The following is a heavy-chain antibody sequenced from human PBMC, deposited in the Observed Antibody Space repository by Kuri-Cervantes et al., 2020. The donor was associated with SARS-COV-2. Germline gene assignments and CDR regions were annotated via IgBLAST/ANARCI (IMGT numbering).Heavy chain of an antibody. CDR1: IFTFSRYS. V-gene: IGHV3-23*01. J-gene: IGHJ4*02. CDR2: ISGSGGST. Sequence: GGSLRLSCTASIFTFSRYSMIWVRQAPGKGLEWVSAISGSGGSTYYADSVKGRFTISRDNSKNTLYLQMNSLRAEDTAVYYCAKKRYCSSTSCYSRFDYWGQGTLVTVSS. CDR3: AKKRYCSSTSCYSRFDY. D-gene: IGHD2-2*01.